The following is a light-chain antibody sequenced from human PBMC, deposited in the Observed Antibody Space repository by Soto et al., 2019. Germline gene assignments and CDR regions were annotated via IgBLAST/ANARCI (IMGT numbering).Light chain of an antibody. CDR2: GAS. CDR3: QQYDNWPWT. V-gene: IGKV3-15*01. Sequence: EIVMTQSPATLYVSPGERATLSCRASQSISSNLAWYQQKPGQAPRLLIYGASTRATDIPARFSGSGSGTEVTLTISSLQSEDFAIYYCQQYDNWPWTFRPGIKVEIK. J-gene: IGKJ1*01. CDR1: QSISSN.